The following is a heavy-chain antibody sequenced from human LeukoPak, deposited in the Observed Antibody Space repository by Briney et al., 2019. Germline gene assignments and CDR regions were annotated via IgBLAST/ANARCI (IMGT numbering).Heavy chain of an antibody. Sequence: PGGSLRLSCAASGFTFSSYWMSWVRQAPGKGLEWVANIKQDGSEKYYVDSVKGRFTISRDNSKTTLYLEMNSLRVEDTAIYYCAKDGRGTITGSTFDYWGQGTLVTVSS. D-gene: IGHD1-7*01. J-gene: IGHJ4*02. CDR2: IKQDGSEK. CDR3: AKDGRGTITGSTFDY. V-gene: IGHV3-7*01. CDR1: GFTFSSYW.